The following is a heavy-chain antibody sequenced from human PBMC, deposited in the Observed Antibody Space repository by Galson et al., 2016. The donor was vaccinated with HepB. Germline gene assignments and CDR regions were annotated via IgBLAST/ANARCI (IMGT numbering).Heavy chain of an antibody. CDR3: VRTYNNPNWFDP. V-gene: IGHV2-70*04. D-gene: IGHD1-14*01. Sequence: PALVKPTQTLTLTCTFSGFSLSTSTMRVSWIRQPPGKALEWLARIDWDDGKFYRTSLKTRLTIPKDTSKNQVVLTMTNMDPVDTATYYCVRTYNNPNWFDPWGQGTLVTVSS. CDR1: GFSLSTSTMR. J-gene: IGHJ5*02. CDR2: IDWDDGK.